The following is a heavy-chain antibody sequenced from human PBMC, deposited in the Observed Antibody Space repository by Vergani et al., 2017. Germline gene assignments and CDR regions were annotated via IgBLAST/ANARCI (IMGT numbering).Heavy chain of an antibody. CDR3: ARAHYDSSGYEGFDY. V-gene: IGHV3-53*01. Sequence: EVQLLESGGGLVQPGGSLRLSCAASGFTVSSNYMSWVRQAPGKGLEWVSVIYSGGSTYYADSVKGRFTISRDNSKNTLYLQMNSLRAEDTAVYYCARAHYDSSGYEGFDYWGQGTLVTVSS. D-gene: IGHD3-22*01. CDR2: IYSGGST. J-gene: IGHJ4*02. CDR1: GFTVSSNY.